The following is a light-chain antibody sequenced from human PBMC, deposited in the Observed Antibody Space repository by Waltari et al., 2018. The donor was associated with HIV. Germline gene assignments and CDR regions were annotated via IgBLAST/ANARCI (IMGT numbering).Light chain of an antibody. V-gene: IGKV3-15*01. J-gene: IGKJ2*01. CDR1: QGVGSN. CDR2: CAA. CDR3: QQYNIRPRGNT. Sequence: DIVMTQSPAILSVSPGERVTLSCRASQGVGSNLAWYQQKVCQAPRLLIYCAATRSAEIPVRFSGSGSGTDFTLTIDSLQSEDFATYYCQQYNIRPRGNTFGQGTKLQIK.